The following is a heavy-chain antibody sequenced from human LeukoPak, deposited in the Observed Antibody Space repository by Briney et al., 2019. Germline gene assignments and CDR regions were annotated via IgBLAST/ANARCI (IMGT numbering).Heavy chain of an antibody. CDR3: ARARITVIVVVRRYFDH. CDR1: GGSISNSKW. D-gene: IGHD3-22*01. V-gene: IGHV4-4*02. Sequence: SGTLSLTCAVSGGSISNSKWWICLRPPPGKGLEWLGEIYHDRTTHYNPSLQRRPIVSVDTTKNEFSLKLSSVPAADTAVYYCARARITVIVVVRRYFDHWGQGTLVTVSS. CDR2: IYHDRTT. J-gene: IGHJ4*02.